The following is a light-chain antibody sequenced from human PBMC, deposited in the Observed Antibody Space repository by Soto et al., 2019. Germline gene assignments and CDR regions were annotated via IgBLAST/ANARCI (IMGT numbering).Light chain of an antibody. CDR1: QSVSSNY. V-gene: IGKV3-20*01. CDR3: QQYGSSPMT. J-gene: IGKJ5*01. Sequence: EIVLTQSPGTLSLSPGERATLSCRDSQSVSSNYLAWYQQKPGQAPRLLIYGASSRATGIPDRFSGSGSGTAFTLTISRLEPEDFAVYYCQQYGSSPMTFGQGTRLEIK. CDR2: GAS.